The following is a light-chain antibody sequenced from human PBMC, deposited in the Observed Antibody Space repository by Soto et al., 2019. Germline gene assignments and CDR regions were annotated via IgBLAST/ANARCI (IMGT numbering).Light chain of an antibody. J-gene: IGLJ1*01. CDR1: SSDVGAYNY. V-gene: IGLV2-11*01. CDR2: DVS. Sequence: QSVLTRPRSVSVSPGQSVTMSCTGTSSDVGAYNYVSWYQQHPGKAPKFMIYDVSKRPSGVPDRFSGSKSGNTASLTISGLQAEDEADYYCCSYAGTYSYVFGTGTKVTVL. CDR3: CSYAGTYSYV.